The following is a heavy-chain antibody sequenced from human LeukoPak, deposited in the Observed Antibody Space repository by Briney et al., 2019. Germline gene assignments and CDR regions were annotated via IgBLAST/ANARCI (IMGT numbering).Heavy chain of an antibody. D-gene: IGHD6-13*01. CDR1: GFTFINFA. V-gene: IGHV3-64*04. Sequence: GGSLRLSCSASGFTFINFAMHWVRQAPGKGLEYVSAISSNGANTYYADSVKGRFTISRGNSKNTLYLQMNSLRAEDTAVYYCARDTRQQLVRSSQLDHWGQGTLVTVSS. CDR3: ARDTRQQLVRSSQLDH. J-gene: IGHJ4*02. CDR2: ISSNGANT.